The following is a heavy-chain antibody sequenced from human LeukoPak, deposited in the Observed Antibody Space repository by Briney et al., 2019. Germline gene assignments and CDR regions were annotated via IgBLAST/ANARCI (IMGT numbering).Heavy chain of an antibody. CDR2: ISSSSSYI. CDR3: AKVHQHLDY. V-gene: IGHV3-21*01. J-gene: IGHJ4*02. CDR1: GFTFSSYS. D-gene: IGHD2-2*01. Sequence: GGPLRLSCAASGFTFSSYSMNWVRQAPGKGLEWVSSISSSSSYIYYADSVKGRFTISRDNAKNSLYLQMNSLRAEDTAVYYCAKVHQHLDYWGQGTLVTVSS.